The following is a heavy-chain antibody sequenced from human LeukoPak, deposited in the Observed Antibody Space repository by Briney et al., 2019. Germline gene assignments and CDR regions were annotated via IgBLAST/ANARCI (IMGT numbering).Heavy chain of an antibody. CDR1: GFTFSTYA. Sequence: PGGSLRLSCAASGFTFSTYAMNCVRQAPGKGLEWVSTLSGSGGTTYYADSVKGRFTISRDNSKNTFYLQMNSLRAEDTAVYYCARDELGYCSSTSCYPFDYWGQGTLVTVSS. V-gene: IGHV3-23*01. CDR3: ARDELGYCSSTSCYPFDY. J-gene: IGHJ4*02. CDR2: LSGSGGTT. D-gene: IGHD2-2*01.